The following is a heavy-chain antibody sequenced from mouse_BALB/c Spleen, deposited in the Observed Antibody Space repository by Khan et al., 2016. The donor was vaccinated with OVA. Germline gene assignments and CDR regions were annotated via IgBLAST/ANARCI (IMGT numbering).Heavy chain of an antibody. J-gene: IGHJ3*01. D-gene: IGHD2-14*01. CDR3: AREGAYYRSDGWFSY. CDR2: INPSNGYT. V-gene: IGHV1-4*01. Sequence: VKLQQSGAELARPGASVKMSCKASGYTFTTYTMHWVKQRPGQGLEWIGYINPSNGYTNYNQKFKDKSTLTADKSSSTAYMQLSSLTSDYSAVYYCAREGAYYRSDGWFSYWGQGNLVTVSA. CDR1: GYTFTTYT.